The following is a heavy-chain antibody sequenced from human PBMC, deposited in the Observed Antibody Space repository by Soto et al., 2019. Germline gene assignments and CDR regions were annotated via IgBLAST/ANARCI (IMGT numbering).Heavy chain of an antibody. D-gene: IGHD4-17*01. CDR1: GYTFTSYD. Sequence: VQLVQSGAEVKKPGASVKVSCKASGYTFTSYDINWVRQATGQGLEWMGWMNPNSGNTGYAQKFQGRVTMTRNTSISTDYMELSILGSEDTDVYYCARGRKPYGDCGLFDYWGQGPLVTVSS. CDR3: ARGRKPYGDCGLFDY. V-gene: IGHV1-8*01. J-gene: IGHJ4*02. CDR2: MNPNSGNT.